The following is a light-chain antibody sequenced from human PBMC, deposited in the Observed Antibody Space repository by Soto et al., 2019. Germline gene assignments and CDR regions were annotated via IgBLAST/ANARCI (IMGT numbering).Light chain of an antibody. J-gene: IGLJ1*01. CDR3: SSYAGSVYV. CDR2: DVS. Sequence: QSALTQPPSASGSPGQSVSISCTGTSSDVGAYNYVSWYQQHPGKAPKLMIYDVSKRPSGVPDRFSGSKSGNTGSLTVSGLQAEDEADYYCSSYAGSVYVFGTGTKLTVL. CDR1: SSDVGAYNY. V-gene: IGLV2-8*01.